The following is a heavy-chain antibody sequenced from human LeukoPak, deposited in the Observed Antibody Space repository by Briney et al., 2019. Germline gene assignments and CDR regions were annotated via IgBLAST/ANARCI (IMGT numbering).Heavy chain of an antibody. D-gene: IGHD3-10*01. J-gene: IGHJ4*02. V-gene: IGHV4-34*09. Sequence: SETLSLTCAVYGGSFSGYYWSWIRQPPGKGLEWIGEINHSGSTYYNPSLKSRVTISVDTSKNQFSLKLSSVTAADTAVYYCARDLYGSGNHFDYWGQGTLVTVSS. CDR1: GGSFSGYY. CDR3: ARDLYGSGNHFDY. CDR2: INHSGST.